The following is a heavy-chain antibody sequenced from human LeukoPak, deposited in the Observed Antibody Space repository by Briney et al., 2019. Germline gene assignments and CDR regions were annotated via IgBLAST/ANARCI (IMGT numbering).Heavy chain of an antibody. J-gene: IGHJ3*02. D-gene: IGHD2-21*02. Sequence: ETLSLTCTVPGGSISSYYWSWIRQPPGKGLEWIGYIYYSGSTNYNPSLKSRVTISLDTSGNQFSLKLSSVTAADTAVYYCASGYCGGACQLGGVDMWGQGTMVTVSS. V-gene: IGHV4-59*01. CDR1: GGSISSYY. CDR3: ASGYCGGACQLGGVDM. CDR2: IYYSGST.